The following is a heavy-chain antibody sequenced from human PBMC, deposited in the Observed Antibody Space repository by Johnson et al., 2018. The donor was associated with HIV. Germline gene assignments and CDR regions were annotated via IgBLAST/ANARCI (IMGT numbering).Heavy chain of an antibody. CDR3: AKSPGKDHGGNSGAFHI. Sequence: QVQLVESGGGVVQPGRSLRLSCAASRFTFNKYTMHWVRQAPGKGLEWVAVIWYDGSNEHYADSVKGRFTISRDNSKNTLYLQMSSLRAEDTAVYYCAKSPGKDHGGNSGAFHIWGQGTMVTVSS. CDR1: RFTFNKYT. CDR2: IWYDGSNE. J-gene: IGHJ3*02. D-gene: IGHD4-23*01. V-gene: IGHV3-33*06.